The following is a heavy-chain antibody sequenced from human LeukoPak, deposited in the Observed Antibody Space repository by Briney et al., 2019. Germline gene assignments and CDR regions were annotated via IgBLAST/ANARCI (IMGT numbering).Heavy chain of an antibody. CDR3: ARTYYYDSSGYAN. Sequence: AGSLRLSCAASGFTFSSYEMNWVRQAPGKGLEWVSYISSSGSTIYYADSVKGRFTISRDNAKNSLYLQMNSLRAEDTAVYYCARTYYYDSSGYANWGQGTLVTVSS. D-gene: IGHD3-22*01. CDR2: ISSSGSTI. V-gene: IGHV3-48*03. CDR1: GFTFSSYE. J-gene: IGHJ4*02.